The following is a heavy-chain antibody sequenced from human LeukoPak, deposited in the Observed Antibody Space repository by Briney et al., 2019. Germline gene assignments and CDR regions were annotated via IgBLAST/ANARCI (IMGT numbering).Heavy chain of an antibody. CDR1: GFTFDDYG. Sequence: GSLRLSCAASGFTFDDYGMSWVRQAPGKGLEWVSGINWNGGSTGYADSVKGRFTISRDNDKNSLYLQMNSLRAEDTALYYCARDGAGGELIHFDYWGQGTLVTVSS. V-gene: IGHV3-20*04. CDR3: ARDGAGGELIHFDY. CDR2: INWNGGST. D-gene: IGHD3-10*01. J-gene: IGHJ4*02.